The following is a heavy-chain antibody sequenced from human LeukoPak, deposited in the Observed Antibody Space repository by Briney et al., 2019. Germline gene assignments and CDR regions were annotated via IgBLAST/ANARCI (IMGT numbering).Heavy chain of an antibody. J-gene: IGHJ5*02. Sequence: AASVKVSCKASGYTFTTYDINWVRQATGQGLGWMGWMNPNSGNTGYAQKFQGRVTMTRNTSISTAYMELSSLRSEDTAVYYCARGPNKSDGGNSGSAWFDPWGQGTLVTVSS. D-gene: IGHD4-23*01. V-gene: IGHV1-8*01. CDR2: MNPNSGNT. CDR1: GYTFTTYD. CDR3: ARGPNKSDGGNSGSAWFDP.